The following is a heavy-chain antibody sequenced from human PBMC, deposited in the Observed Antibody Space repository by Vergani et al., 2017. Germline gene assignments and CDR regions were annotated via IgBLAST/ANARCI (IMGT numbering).Heavy chain of an antibody. CDR2: IYYSGST. CDR1: GGSISSYY. J-gene: IGHJ4*02. D-gene: IGHD3-22*01. CDR3: ARAYYYDSTGGY. V-gene: IGHV4-59*01. Sequence: QVQLQESGPGLVKPSETLSLTCTVSGGSISSYYWSWIRQPPGKGLEWIGYIYYSGSTNYNPSLKSRVTISVDTSKNQFSLKLSSVTAADTAVYYWARAYYYDSTGGYWGQGTLVTVSS.